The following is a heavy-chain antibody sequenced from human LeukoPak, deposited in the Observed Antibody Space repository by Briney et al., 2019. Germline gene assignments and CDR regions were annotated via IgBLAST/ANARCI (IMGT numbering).Heavy chain of an antibody. D-gene: IGHD1-14*01. CDR3: VADMTTITNFDY. Sequence: GGSLRLSCAASGFTFSNNAMSWVRQAPGEAPEWVCSFGGSYDRSFYADSVRGRFTISRDDSKNTLHLQMNSPRAEDTAVYYCVADMTTITNFDYWGQGTLVTVSS. J-gene: IGHJ4*02. CDR2: FGGSYDRS. CDR1: GFTFSNNA. V-gene: IGHV3-23*01.